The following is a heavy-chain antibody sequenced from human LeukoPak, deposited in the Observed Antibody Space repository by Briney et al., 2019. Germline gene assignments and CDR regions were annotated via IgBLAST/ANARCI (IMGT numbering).Heavy chain of an antibody. CDR3: ARYKDCSSTSCYTRGRIYYFDY. V-gene: IGHV4-34*01. CDR2: INHSGST. CDR1: GGSFSGYH. J-gene: IGHJ4*02. D-gene: IGHD2-2*02. Sequence: SETLSLTCAVYGGSFSGYHWSWIRQPPGKGLEWIGEINHSGSTNYNPSLKSRVTISVDTSKNQFSLKLSSVTAADTAVYYCARYKDCSSTSCYTRGRIYYFDYWGQGTLVTVSS.